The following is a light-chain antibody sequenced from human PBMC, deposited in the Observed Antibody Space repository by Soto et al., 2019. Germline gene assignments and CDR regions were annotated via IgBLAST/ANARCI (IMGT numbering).Light chain of an antibody. CDR3: KQYDNYPLT. J-gene: IGKJ4*01. Sequence: DIQMTQSPSSLSASVGDRVTITCRASPGITDSLNWCQQKPGRAPKFLIYDASSLESGVQSRFSGSGSGTEFTLTISNLQPDDFATYYCKQYDNYPLTFGGGTKVDI. CDR2: DAS. V-gene: IGKV1-16*01. CDR1: PGITDS.